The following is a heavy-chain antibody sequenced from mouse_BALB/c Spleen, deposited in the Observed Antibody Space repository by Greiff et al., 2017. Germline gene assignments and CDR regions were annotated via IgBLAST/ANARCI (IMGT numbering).Heavy chain of an antibody. J-gene: IGHJ1*01. CDR1: GFTFSSYG. CDR3: ARLLRSYWYFDV. D-gene: IGHD1-1*01. V-gene: IGHV5-6-3*01. CDR2: INSNGGST. Sequence: EVNLVESGGGLVQPGGSLKLSCAASGFTFSSYGMSWVRQTPDKRLELVATINSNGGSTYYPDSVKGRFTISRDNAKNTLYLQISSLKSEDTAMYYCARLLRSYWYFDVWGAGTTVTVSS.